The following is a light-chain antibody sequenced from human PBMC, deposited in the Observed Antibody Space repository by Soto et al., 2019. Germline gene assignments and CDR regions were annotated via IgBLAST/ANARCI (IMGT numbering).Light chain of an antibody. J-gene: IGKJ1*01. CDR3: QQYNNWPQT. Sequence: TQSADTLSGSLGERATLSCRASQSLRSSLAWYQQKPGQAPRLLIYAASTRATGIPARFSGSGSGTDFTLTISGLQSEDFAVYYCQQYNNWPQTFGQGTQVDIK. CDR2: AAS. V-gene: IGKV3-15*01. CDR1: QSLRSS.